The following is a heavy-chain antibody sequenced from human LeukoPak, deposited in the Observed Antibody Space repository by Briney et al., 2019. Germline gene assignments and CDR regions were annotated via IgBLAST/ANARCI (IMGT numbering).Heavy chain of an antibody. J-gene: IGHJ3*02. CDR1: GITFSSYG. CDR2: IWYDGSNK. V-gene: IGHV3-33*08. D-gene: IGHD3-22*01. Sequence: GGSLRLSCAASGITFSSYGMHWVRQAPGKGLEWVAVIWYDGSNKYYADSVKGRFTISRDNSKNTLYLQMNSLRAEDTAVYYCARDVPAYYYDSSGYTDAFDIWGQGTMVTVSS. CDR3: ARDVPAYYYDSSGYTDAFDI.